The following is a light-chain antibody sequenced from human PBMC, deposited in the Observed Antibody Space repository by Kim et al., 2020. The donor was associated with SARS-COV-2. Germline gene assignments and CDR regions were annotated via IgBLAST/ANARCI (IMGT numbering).Light chain of an antibody. J-gene: IGKJ1*01. V-gene: IGKV3-20*01. Sequence: ENVLTQSPGTLSLPPGERATLSCRASQSVSSNFLAWYQQKAGQAPRLVIYSASSRASGIPDRFSGSGSGTDFTLTISTLEPEDFAMYYYRQYAASPETFCQGTKVDI. CDR3: RQYAASPET. CDR1: QSVSSNF. CDR2: SAS.